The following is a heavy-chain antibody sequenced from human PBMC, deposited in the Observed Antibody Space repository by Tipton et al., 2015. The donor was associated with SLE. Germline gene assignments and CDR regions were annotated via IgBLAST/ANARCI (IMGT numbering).Heavy chain of an antibody. CDR1: GGSFSGYY. CDR3: ARYKYCSGGSCPRWFDP. V-gene: IGHV4-34*01. D-gene: IGHD2-15*01. J-gene: IGHJ5*02. CDR2: INHSGST. Sequence: TLSLTCAVYGGSFSGYYWSWIRQPPGKGLEWIGEINHSGSTNYNPPLKSRVTISVDTSKNQFSLKLSSVTAADTAVYYCARYKYCSGGSCPRWFDPWGQGTLVTVSS.